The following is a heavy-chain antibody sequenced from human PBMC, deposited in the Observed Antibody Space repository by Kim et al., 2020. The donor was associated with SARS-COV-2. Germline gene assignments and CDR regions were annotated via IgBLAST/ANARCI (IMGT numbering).Heavy chain of an antibody. D-gene: IGHD3-3*01. V-gene: IGHV5-51*01. Sequence: YSPSFQGQVTISADKSISTAYLQWSSLKASDTAMYYCARWSQYYYYGMDVWGQGTTVTVSS. J-gene: IGHJ6*02. CDR3: ARWSQYYYYGMDV.